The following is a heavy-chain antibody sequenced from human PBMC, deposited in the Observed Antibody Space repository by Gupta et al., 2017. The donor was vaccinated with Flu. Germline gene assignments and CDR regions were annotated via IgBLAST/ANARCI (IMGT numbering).Heavy chain of an antibody. V-gene: IGHV4-34*02. Sequence: QVQLQQWGAGLLKPSETLTLTCGVSGGSFSGYYWSWIRQPPGKGLEWIGEINEIGSTNLNPSLKSRVMISMDTSKQHFSLRLTSVTAADTAVYYCATASQLLWVGWFGSWGQGTLVTVSS. CDR2: INEIGST. CDR3: ATASQLLWVGWFGS. D-gene: IGHD3-10*01. J-gene: IGHJ5*01. CDR1: GGSFSGYY.